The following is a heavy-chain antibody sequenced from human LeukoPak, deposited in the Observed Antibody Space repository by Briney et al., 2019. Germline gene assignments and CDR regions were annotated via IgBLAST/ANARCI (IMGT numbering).Heavy chain of an antibody. Sequence: QPGGSLRLSCAASGFTFSSYGMHWVRQAPGKGLEWVANIKQDGSEKYYVDSVKGRFTISRDNAKNSLYLQMNSLRAEDTAVYYCAREGPRSSFDYWGQGTLVTVSS. CDR3: AREGPRSSFDY. V-gene: IGHV3-7*01. D-gene: IGHD6-6*01. J-gene: IGHJ4*02. CDR2: IKQDGSEK. CDR1: GFTFSSYG.